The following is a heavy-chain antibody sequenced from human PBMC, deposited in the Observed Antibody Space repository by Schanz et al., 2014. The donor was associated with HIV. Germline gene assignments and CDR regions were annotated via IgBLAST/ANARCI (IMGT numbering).Heavy chain of an antibody. V-gene: IGHV3-7*01. CDR1: GFTFRDYW. D-gene: IGHD3-16*02. CDR3: ARDYRFATDS. Sequence: EVQLLESGGGLVQPGGSLRLSCAASGFTFRDYWMTWVRQAPGKGLEWLANIKEDGSVKGEVDSVKGRFTISRDNAKNSLYLQMNSLRVDDTAVYYCARDYRFATDSWGQGTLVTVSP. J-gene: IGHJ4*02. CDR2: IKEDGSVK.